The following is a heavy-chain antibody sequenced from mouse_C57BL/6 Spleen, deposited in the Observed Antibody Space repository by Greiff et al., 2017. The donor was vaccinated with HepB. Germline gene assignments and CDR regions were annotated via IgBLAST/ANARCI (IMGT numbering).Heavy chain of an antibody. CDR2: INPSNGGT. D-gene: IGHD1-1*01. Sequence: QVQLKESGTELVKPGASVKLSCKASGYTFTSYWMHWVKQRPGQGLEWIGNINPSNGGTNYNEKFKSKATLTVDKSSSTAYMQLSSLTSEDSAVYYCARPKFITTFDYWGQGTTLTVSS. V-gene: IGHV1-53*01. CDR3: ARPKFITTFDY. CDR1: GYTFTSYW. J-gene: IGHJ2*01.